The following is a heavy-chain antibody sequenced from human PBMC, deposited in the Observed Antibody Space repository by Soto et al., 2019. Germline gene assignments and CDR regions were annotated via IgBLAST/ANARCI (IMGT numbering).Heavy chain of an antibody. V-gene: IGHV4-31*03. D-gene: IGHD1-1*01. CDR3: ARDTMREGAFDP. CDR1: GGSISSGGYY. Sequence: TSETLSLTCTVSGGSISSGGYYWSWIRQHPWKGLEWIGYIYYSGSTYYNPSLKSRVTISVDTSKNQFSLKLSSVTAADTAVYYCARDTMREGAFDPWGQGXLVTVYS. CDR2: IYYSGST. J-gene: IGHJ5*02.